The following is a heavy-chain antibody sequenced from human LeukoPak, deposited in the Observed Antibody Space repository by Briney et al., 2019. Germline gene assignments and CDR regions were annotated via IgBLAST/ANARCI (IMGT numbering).Heavy chain of an antibody. CDR3: AKVSYITMRVVVITGFDY. Sequence: GGSLRLSCAASGFTFSNYAMSWVRQAPGKGLEWVSSISGHGGVTYYADSVKGRVTISRDNSNNTLHLQINSLRAEDTAVYYCAKVSYITMRVVVITGFDYWGQGTLVTVSS. CDR2: ISGHGGVT. CDR1: GFTFSNYA. D-gene: IGHD3-22*01. V-gene: IGHV3-23*01. J-gene: IGHJ4*02.